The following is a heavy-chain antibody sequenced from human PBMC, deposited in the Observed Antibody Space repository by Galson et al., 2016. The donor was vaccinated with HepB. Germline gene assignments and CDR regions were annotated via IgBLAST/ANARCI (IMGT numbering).Heavy chain of an antibody. J-gene: IGHJ6*04. CDR2: ISGKGDST. Sequence: SLRLSCAASGFTFSNFAMTWVRQAPGKGLEWISGISGKGDSTCYADSVKGRFTVSRDNSKNTLHLHMNSLRVDDTAVYYCANFGSGSFRWYFYGMEVWGKGTTVTVPS. CDR3: ANFGSGSFRWYFYGMEV. V-gene: IGHV3-23*01. D-gene: IGHD3-10*01. CDR1: GFTFSNFA.